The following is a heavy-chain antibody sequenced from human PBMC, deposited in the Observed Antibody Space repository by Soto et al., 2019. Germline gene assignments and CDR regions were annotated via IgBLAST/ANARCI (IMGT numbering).Heavy chain of an antibody. D-gene: IGHD6-13*01. V-gene: IGHV3-21*01. J-gene: IGHJ6*02. Sequence: EVHLVESGGGLVKPGGSLRLSCAASGFPFSPTGMNWVRQTPGKGLEWVSSIISGGGYTENADSLKGRLIVSRDNAKNTLYLQMNDLRVEDTSVYYCAKGGAAGSGMDVWGQGTTVTVSS. CDR2: IISGGGYT. CDR3: AKGGAAGSGMDV. CDR1: GFPFSPTG.